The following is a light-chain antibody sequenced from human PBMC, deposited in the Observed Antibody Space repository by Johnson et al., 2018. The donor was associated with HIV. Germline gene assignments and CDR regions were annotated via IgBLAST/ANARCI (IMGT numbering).Light chain of an antibody. CDR2: DNN. V-gene: IGLV1-51*01. J-gene: IGLJ1*01. CDR3: GTWDSSLSAHYV. Sequence: QSVLTQPPSVSAAPGQKVTISCSGSSSNIGNNYVSWYQQLPGTAPKLLIYDNNQRPSGIPDRFSCSKSGTSAALGITGLQTGDEADYYCGTWDSSLSAHYVFGTGTKITVL. CDR1: SSNIGNNY.